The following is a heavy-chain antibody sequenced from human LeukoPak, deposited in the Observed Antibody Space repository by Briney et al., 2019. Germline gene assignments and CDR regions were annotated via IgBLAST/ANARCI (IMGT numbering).Heavy chain of an antibody. J-gene: IGHJ4*02. CDR3: ARVEIRADFDF. CDR1: GFTFSRSW. V-gene: IGHV3-7*01. CDR2: IEPDAKNK. Sequence: PGGSLRLSCTASGFTFSRSWMAWIRQAPGKGLEWVTNIEPDAKNKYYVDIVKGRFPVSRDNTKNTVSLQMNSLRIEDTAVYYCARVEIRADFDFWGQGVLVTVSS.